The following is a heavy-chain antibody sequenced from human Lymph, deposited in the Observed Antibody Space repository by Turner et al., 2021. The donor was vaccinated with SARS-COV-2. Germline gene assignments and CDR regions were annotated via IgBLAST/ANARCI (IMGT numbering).Heavy chain of an antibody. D-gene: IGHD2-2*01. V-gene: IGHV1-69*10. Sequence: QVQLVQSGAEVMKPGSSVKVPCKASGGTFSSYAITWVRQAPGQGLDWMGCIIPILAIANYAQMSQGRVTITADKSTSTAYMELSSLRSEDTAVYYCARDSPYCSSTSCYDPWGQGTLVTVSS. CDR3: ARDSPYCSSTSCYDP. CDR2: IIPILAIA. J-gene: IGHJ5*02. CDR1: GGTFSSYA.